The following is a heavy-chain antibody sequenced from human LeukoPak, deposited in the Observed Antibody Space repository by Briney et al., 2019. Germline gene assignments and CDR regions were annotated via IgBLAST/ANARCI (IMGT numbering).Heavy chain of an antibody. CDR1: GYTFTRCY. CDR3: ARDPGYSYGTTSHYGMDV. J-gene: IGHJ6*02. Sequence: ASVKVSCKASGYTFTRCYMHWVRQAPGQGLEWMGIINPSGGSTSNAPKFQDRVTLTRDTSTSTVYMELSSLRSEDTAVYYCARDPGYSYGTTSHYGMDVWGQGTTVTVSS. V-gene: IGHV1-46*01. D-gene: IGHD5-18*01. CDR2: INPSGGST.